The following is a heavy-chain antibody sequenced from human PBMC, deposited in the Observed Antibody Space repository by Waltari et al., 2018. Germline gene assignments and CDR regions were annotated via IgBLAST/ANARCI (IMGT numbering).Heavy chain of an antibody. V-gene: IGHV1-8*01. D-gene: IGHD2-15*01. CDR1: GYTFTSYD. J-gene: IGHJ4*02. Sequence: QVQLVQSVAEVKKPGASVKVSCKASGYTFTSYDINWVRQATGQGLEWMGWMNPNSGNTGYAQKFQGRVTMTRNTSISTAYMELSSLRSEDTAVYYCTTDGGYCSGGSCYSVFDYWGQGTLVTVSS. CDR2: MNPNSGNT. CDR3: TTDGGYCSGGSCYSVFDY.